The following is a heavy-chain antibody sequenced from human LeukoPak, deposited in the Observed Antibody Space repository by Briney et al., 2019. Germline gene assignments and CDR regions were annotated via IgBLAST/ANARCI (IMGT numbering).Heavy chain of an antibody. J-gene: IGHJ4*02. CDR2: ISSSSSVV. Sequence: GGSLRLSCAASGFSFDIYTMNWVRQAPGKGLEWVSYISSSSSVVQYVDSVKGRFTISRDNAKNSLYLQMNSLRDEDTAVYFCVRDWYYAFDYWGQGILVTVSS. CDR3: VRDWYYAFDY. CDR1: GFSFDIYT. D-gene: IGHD3-3*01. V-gene: IGHV3-48*02.